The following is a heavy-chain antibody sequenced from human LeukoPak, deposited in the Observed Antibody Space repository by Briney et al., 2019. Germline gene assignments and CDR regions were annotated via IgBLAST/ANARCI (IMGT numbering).Heavy chain of an antibody. CDR1: GFTVSSNY. V-gene: IGHV3-53*01. J-gene: IGHJ4*02. Sequence: PGGSLRLSCAASGFTVSSNYMSWVRQAPGKGLEWVSVIYSGGSTYYANSVKGRFTISRDNSKNMLFLQMNSLRAEDTAVYFCASSSCLVCLDYWGQGTLVTVSS. CDR2: IYSGGST. D-gene: IGHD2-2*01. CDR3: ASSSCLVCLDY.